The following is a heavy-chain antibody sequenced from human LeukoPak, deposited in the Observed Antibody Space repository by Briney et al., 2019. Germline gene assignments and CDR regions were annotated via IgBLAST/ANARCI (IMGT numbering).Heavy chain of an antibody. Sequence: GGSLRLSCAASGFTFSSYSMNWVRQAPGKGLEWVSSISSSSSYIYYADSVKGRITISRDNAKNSLYLQMNSLRAEDTAVYYCARDMGRSSGSVFLDYWGQGTLVTVSS. V-gene: IGHV3-21*01. CDR2: ISSSSSYI. D-gene: IGHD1-26*01. CDR3: ARDMGRSSGSVFLDY. J-gene: IGHJ4*02. CDR1: GFTFSSYS.